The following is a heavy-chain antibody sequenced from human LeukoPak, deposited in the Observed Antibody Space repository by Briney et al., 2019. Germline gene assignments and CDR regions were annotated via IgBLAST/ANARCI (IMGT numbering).Heavy chain of an antibody. V-gene: IGHV3-30*18. Sequence: GRSMRLSCAASGFIFSRYGMYWVRQAPGKGLEWMAVISYDGSNKYYADSVRGRFIISRDDSKNTLYLQMNSLRIDDTAVYYCAKDGAPYDSPTEGWFDPWGQGTLVTVSS. CDR1: GFIFSRYG. J-gene: IGHJ5*02. CDR3: AKDGAPYDSPTEGWFDP. D-gene: IGHD3-22*01. CDR2: ISYDGSNK.